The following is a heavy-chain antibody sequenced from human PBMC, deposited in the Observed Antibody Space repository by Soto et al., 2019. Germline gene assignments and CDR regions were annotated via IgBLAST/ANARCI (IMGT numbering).Heavy chain of an antibody. CDR1: GYTFTSYG. V-gene: IGHV1-18*01. D-gene: IGHD3-3*01. CDR3: ARDPLYDFWSGYYNHYFDY. J-gene: IGHJ4*02. Sequence: QVQLVQSGAEVKKPGASVKVSCKASGYTFTSYGISWVRRAPGQGLEWMGWISAYNGNTNYAQKLQGRVTMTTDTSTSTAYMELRSLRSDDTAVYYCARDPLYDFWSGYYNHYFDYWGQGTLVTVSS. CDR2: ISAYNGNT.